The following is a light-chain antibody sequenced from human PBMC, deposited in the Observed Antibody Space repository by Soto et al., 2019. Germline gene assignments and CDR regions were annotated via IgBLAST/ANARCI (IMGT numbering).Light chain of an antibody. Sequence: SYELTQPPSVSVAPGKTARITCGGNNIGSKSVHWYQQKPGQAPVLVIYYDSDRPSGIPERFSGSNSGNTANLTISRVEAGDEADYYCQVGDSSSDHVVFGGGTKLTVL. V-gene: IGLV3-21*04. CDR1: NIGSKS. CDR2: YDS. CDR3: QVGDSSSDHVV. J-gene: IGLJ2*01.